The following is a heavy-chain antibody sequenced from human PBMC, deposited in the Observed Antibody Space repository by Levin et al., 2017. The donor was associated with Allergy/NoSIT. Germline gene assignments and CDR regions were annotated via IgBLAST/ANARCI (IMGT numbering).Heavy chain of an antibody. Sequence: SGESLKISCAASGFTVSSSYMSWVRQAPGKGLEWVSVIYSGGSTYYADSVKGRFTISRDNSKNTLYLQMNSLRPEDTAVYYCARGVEGDRRPLYYYYYMDVWGKGTTVTVSS. CDR2: IYSGGST. J-gene: IGHJ6*03. CDR3: ARGVEGDRRPLYYYYYMDV. D-gene: IGHD2-21*02. V-gene: IGHV3-53*01. CDR1: GFTVSSSY.